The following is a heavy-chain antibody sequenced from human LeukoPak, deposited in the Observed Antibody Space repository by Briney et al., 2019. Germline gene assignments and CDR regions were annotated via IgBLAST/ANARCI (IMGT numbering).Heavy chain of an antibody. D-gene: IGHD3-10*02. J-gene: IGHJ6*04. CDR1: GFTFSSYS. CDR2: ISSSSSYI. CDR3: AELGITMIGGV. Sequence: TGGSLRLSCAASGFTFSSYSMDWVRQAPGKGLEWVSSISSSSSYIYYADSVKGRFTISRDNAKNSLYLQMNSLRAEDTAVYYCAELGITMIGGVWGKGTTVTISS. V-gene: IGHV3-21*01.